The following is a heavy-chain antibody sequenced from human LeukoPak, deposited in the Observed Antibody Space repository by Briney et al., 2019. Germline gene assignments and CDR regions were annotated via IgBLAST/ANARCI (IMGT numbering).Heavy chain of an antibody. CDR2: IKQDGSEK. D-gene: IGHD4-17*01. Sequence: GGSLRLSCAASGFTFSSYWMSWVRQAPGKGLEWVANIKQDGSEKYYVDSVKGRFTISRDNAKNSLYLQMNSLRAEDTAVYYCARHYGDYVGYYYYYMDVWGKGTTVTVSS. J-gene: IGHJ6*03. CDR3: ARHYGDYVGYYYYYMDV. V-gene: IGHV3-7*01. CDR1: GFTFSSYW.